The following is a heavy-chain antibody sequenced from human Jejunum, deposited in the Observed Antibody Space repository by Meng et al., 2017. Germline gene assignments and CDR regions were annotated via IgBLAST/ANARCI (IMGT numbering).Heavy chain of an antibody. Sequence: GESLKISCAACGFTFSSNDMHCVRQATGKGLEWVSTIGTAGDTYYPGSVKGRFTVSRDNPKNTVYLQMSSLRAEDTAVYYCARNFRFLDLWGRGTLVTVSS. J-gene: IGHJ2*01. D-gene: IGHD2-21*01. V-gene: IGHV3-13*01. CDR3: ARNFRFLDL. CDR1: GFTFSSND. CDR2: IGTAGDT.